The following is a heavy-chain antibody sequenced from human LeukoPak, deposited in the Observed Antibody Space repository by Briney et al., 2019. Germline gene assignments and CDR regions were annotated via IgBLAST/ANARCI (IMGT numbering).Heavy chain of an antibody. CDR1: GGSISSYY. Sequence: SETLSLTCTVSGGSISSYYWSWIRQPPGKGLEWIGYIYYSGSTNYNPSLKSRVTISVDTSKNQFSLKLSSVTAADTAVYYCARIMAGYNRVFDYWGQGTLVTVSS. J-gene: IGHJ4*02. CDR2: IYYSGST. D-gene: IGHD5-24*01. CDR3: ARIMAGYNRVFDY. V-gene: IGHV4-59*01.